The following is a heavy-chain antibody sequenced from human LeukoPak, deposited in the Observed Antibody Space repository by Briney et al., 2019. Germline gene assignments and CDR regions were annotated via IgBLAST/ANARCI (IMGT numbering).Heavy chain of an antibody. CDR2: IYTSGST. CDR3: ARDSNYYGMDV. CDR1: GGSISSYY. J-gene: IGHJ6*02. Sequence: SETLSLTCTVSGGSISSYYWSWIRQPAGKGLEWIGRIYTSGSTNYNPSLESRVTMSVDTSKNQFSLKLSSVTAADTAVYHCARDSNYYGMDVWGQGTTVTVSS. V-gene: IGHV4-4*07.